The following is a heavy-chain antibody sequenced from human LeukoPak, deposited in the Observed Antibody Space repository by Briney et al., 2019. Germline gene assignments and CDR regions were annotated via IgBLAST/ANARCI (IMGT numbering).Heavy chain of an antibody. J-gene: IGHJ4*02. V-gene: IGHV3-23*01. CDR2: ISGSGGST. Sequence: GGSLRLSCAASGFTFSSYAMSWVRQAPGKGLEWVSAISGSGGSTYYADSVKGRFTISRDNSKNTLYLQMNSLRAEDTAVYYCAALHGSGSYVERIDYWGQGTLATVSS. CDR1: GFTFSSYA. CDR3: AALHGSGSYVERIDY. D-gene: IGHD3-10*01.